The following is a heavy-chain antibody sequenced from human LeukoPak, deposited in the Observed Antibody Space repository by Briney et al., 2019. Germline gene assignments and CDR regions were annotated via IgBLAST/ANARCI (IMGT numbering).Heavy chain of an antibody. Sequence: GGSLRLSCAASGFTFSNAWMSWVRQAPGKGLEWVSLLYSSGSTYYTDSVKGRFTISRDSSKNTLYLQMNSLRAEDTAVYYCAGRDKGYYYGMDVWGQGTTVTVSS. J-gene: IGHJ6*02. V-gene: IGHV3-66*01. CDR3: AGRDKGYYYGMDV. CDR2: LYSSGST. CDR1: GFTFSNAW. D-gene: IGHD5-24*01.